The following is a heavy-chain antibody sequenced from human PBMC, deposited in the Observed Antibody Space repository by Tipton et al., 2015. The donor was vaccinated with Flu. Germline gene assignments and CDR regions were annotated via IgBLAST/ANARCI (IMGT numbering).Heavy chain of an antibody. CDR3: ARGARIPYYFNY. D-gene: IGHD2-2*01. CDR2: MYTNGDT. CDR1: GASIGSGSYY. J-gene: IGHJ4*02. Sequence: LSLTCTVSGASIGSGSYYWSWIRQPAGKGLEWIGRMYTNGDTNTNPSLKSRVSISLDTSKNQFSLELSSVTTADTAVYYCARGARIPYYFNYWGPGTLVTVSS. V-gene: IGHV4-61*02.